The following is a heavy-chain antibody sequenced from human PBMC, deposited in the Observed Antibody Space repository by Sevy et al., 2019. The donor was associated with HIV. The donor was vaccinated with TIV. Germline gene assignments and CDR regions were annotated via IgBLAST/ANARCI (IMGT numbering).Heavy chain of an antibody. Sequence: GGSLRLSCAGSGFTFSSYWMSWVRQAPGKGLELVANIKQDGSEKYYVDSVKGRFTISRDNAKNSPYLQMNSLRAEDTAVYYCSRPGGGSGHYYDAFDICGQGTMVTFSS. D-gene: IGHD3-22*01. CDR3: SRPGGGSGHYYDAFDI. J-gene: IGHJ3*02. CDR2: IKQDGSEK. V-gene: IGHV3-7*01. CDR1: GFTFSSYW.